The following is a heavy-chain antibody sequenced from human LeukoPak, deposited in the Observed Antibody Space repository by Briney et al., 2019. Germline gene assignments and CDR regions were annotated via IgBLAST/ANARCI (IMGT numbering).Heavy chain of an antibody. CDR2: IKPDSREI. V-gene: IGHV3-7*01. CDR3: ARDDSPQESGIYFDAFDI. D-gene: IGHD3-10*01. J-gene: IGHJ3*02. CDR1: GFSFSTSW. Sequence: GGSLRLSCAGSGFSFSTSWMTWVRQAPGQGLGWVANIKPDSREISYLDSMKGRFTIFRDNAKNSLYLQMNSLRVEDTAVYYCARDDSPQESGIYFDAFDIWGQGTMVTVSS.